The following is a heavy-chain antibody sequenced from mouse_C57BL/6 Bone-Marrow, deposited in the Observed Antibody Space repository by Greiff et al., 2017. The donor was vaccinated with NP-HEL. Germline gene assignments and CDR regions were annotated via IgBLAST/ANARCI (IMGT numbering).Heavy chain of an antibody. CDR3: ARGNYSNYGGRAMDY. J-gene: IGHJ4*01. Sequence: VQLQQPGAELVRPGTSVKLSCKASGYTFTSYWMHWVKQRPGQGLEWIGVIDPSDSYTNYNQKFKGKATLTVDTSSSTAYMQLSSLTSEDSAVYYCARGNYSNYGGRAMDYWGQGTSVTVSS. V-gene: IGHV1-59*01. CDR2: IDPSDSYT. CDR1: GYTFTSYW. D-gene: IGHD2-5*01.